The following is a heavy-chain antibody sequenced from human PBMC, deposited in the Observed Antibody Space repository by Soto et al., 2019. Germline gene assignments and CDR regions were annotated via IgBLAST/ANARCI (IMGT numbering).Heavy chain of an antibody. CDR3: TWRYNWYYNYFDP. CDR1: GASISVDSYY. V-gene: IGHV4-39*01. J-gene: IGHJ5*02. CDR2: SYYSGTT. Sequence: SETLSLTCTVSGASISVDSYYWTWIRQPPGKGLEWIGSSYYSGTTYFNPSLKSRATISVDTSKNQFSLRLNSVTAADTAIYYCTWRYNWYYNYFDPWGPGALVTVSS. D-gene: IGHD1-20*01.